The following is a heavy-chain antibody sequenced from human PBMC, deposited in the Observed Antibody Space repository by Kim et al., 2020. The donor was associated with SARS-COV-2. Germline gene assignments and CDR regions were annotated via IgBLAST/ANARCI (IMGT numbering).Heavy chain of an antibody. V-gene: IGHV4-4*02. Sequence: SETLSLTCVVSGASTSSSSCWSWVRQPPGKGLEWIGEVDHSGTTSYNVSLKSRVTISVDKSKNQLSLRLNSVSAADTAVYYCARGVSSAWTLRAWFDPWGQGTLVTVSP. D-gene: IGHD3-22*01. CDR1: GASTSSSSC. CDR2: VDHSGTT. CDR3: ARGVSSAWTLRAWFDP. J-gene: IGHJ5*02.